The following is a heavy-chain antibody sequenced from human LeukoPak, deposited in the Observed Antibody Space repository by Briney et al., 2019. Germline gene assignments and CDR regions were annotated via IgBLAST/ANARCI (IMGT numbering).Heavy chain of an antibody. D-gene: IGHD4-17*01. CDR2: IRYDGSNK. CDR3: AKGQLGDSGYYMDV. J-gene: IGHJ6*03. CDR1: AFTFSSYG. Sequence: GGSLRLSCAASAFTFSSYGMHWVRQAPGKGLEWVAFIRYDGSNKYYSDSVKGRFTISRDHSKNKLYSQMNRLRAKDTSDYYCAKGQLGDSGYYMDVWGKGTTVTVSS. V-gene: IGHV3-30*02.